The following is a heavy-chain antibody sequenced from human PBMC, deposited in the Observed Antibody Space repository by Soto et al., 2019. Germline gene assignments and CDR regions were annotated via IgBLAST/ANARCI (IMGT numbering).Heavy chain of an antibody. CDR2: INPNSGGT. CDR3: ARGKEIPDYWNFDL. V-gene: IGHV1-2*02. J-gene: IGHJ2*01. D-gene: IGHD2-2*02. CDR1: GYTFTGYS. Sequence: ASVKVSCKASGYTFTGYSMHWVRQAPGQGLEWMGWINPNSGGTNYAQKFQGRVTMTRDTSISTAYMELSRLRFDDTAVYYCARGKEIPDYWNFDLWGRGTLVTVSS.